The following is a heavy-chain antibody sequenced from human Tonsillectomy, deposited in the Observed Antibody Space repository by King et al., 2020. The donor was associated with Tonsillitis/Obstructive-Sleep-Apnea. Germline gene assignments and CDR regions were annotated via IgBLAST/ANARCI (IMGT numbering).Heavy chain of an antibody. CDR1: GFTFSNHW. V-gene: IGHV3-74*01. CDR3: ARDEVFGSRSCGT. J-gene: IGHJ5*02. D-gene: IGHD3-10*01. CDR2: IRPDGSGS. Sequence: VQLVESGGDLVQPGGSLRLSCTASGFTFSNHWMHWVRQVPGKGLEWVSRIRPDGSGSNYADSVKGRFTISRDNAKNTLYLQMNSLRDEDTAVYYCARDEVFGSRSCGTWGQGTLVTVSS.